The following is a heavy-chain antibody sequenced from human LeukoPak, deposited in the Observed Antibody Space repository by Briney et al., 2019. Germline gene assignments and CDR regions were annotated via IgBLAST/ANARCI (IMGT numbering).Heavy chain of an antibody. D-gene: IGHD3-10*01. CDR3: ARGLMVRGVPTGYYYYMDV. V-gene: IGHV4-61*01. CDR2: IYYSGST. CDR1: GYSISSGYY. J-gene: IGHJ6*03. Sequence: SETLSLTCTVSGYSISSGYYWGWIRQPPGKGLEWIGYIYYSGSTNYNPSLKSRVTISVDTSKNQFSLKLSSVTAADTAVYYCARGLMVRGVPTGYYYYMDVWGKGTTVTVSS.